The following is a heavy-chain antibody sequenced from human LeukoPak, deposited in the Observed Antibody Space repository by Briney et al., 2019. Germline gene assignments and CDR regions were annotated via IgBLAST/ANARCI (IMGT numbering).Heavy chain of an antibody. Sequence: ASVKVSCKVSGYTLTELSMHWVRQAPGKGLEWMGGFDPEDGETIYAQKFQGRVTMTEDTSTDTAYMELSRLRSEDTAVYYCASRAMVRGVMSMNWFDPWGQGTLVTVSS. CDR3: ASRAMVRGVMSMNWFDP. CDR1: GYTLTELS. D-gene: IGHD3-10*01. CDR2: FDPEDGET. J-gene: IGHJ5*02. V-gene: IGHV1-24*01.